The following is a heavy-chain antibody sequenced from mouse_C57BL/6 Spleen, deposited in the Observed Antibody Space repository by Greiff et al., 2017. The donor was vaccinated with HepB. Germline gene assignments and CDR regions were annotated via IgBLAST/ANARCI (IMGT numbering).Heavy chain of an antibody. CDR2: INPNNGGT. CDR3: ALEGLRYYGSSPFDV. J-gene: IGHJ1*03. D-gene: IGHD1-1*01. Sequence: VQLQQSGPELVKPGASVKMSCKASGYTFTDYNMHWVKQSHGKSLEWIGYINPNNGGTSYNQKFKGKATLTVNKSSSTAYMELRSLTSEDSAVYYWALEGLRYYGSSPFDVWGTGTTVTVSS. V-gene: IGHV1-22*01. CDR1: GYTFTDYN.